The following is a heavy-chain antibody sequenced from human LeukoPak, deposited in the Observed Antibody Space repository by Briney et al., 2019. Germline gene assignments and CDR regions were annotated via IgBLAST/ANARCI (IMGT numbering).Heavy chain of an antibody. D-gene: IGHD3-3*01. CDR1: GGTFSSYA. CDR3: ARDRVDDFWSGYKDYYYMDV. Sequence: ASVKVSCKASGGTFSSYAISWVRQAPGQGLEWMGGIIPIFGTANYAQKFQGRVTITADKSTSTAYMELSSLRSEDTAVYYCARDRVDDFWSGYKDYYYMDVWGKGTTVTVSS. CDR2: IIPIFGTA. J-gene: IGHJ6*03. V-gene: IGHV1-69*06.